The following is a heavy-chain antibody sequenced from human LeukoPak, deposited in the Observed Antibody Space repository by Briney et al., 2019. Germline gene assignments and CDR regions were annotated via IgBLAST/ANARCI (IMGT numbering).Heavy chain of an antibody. CDR1: GFTFSNAW. Sequence: GGSLRLSCAASGFTFSNAWMSWARQAPGKGLEWVGRIKSKTDGGTTDYAAPVKGRFTISRDDSKNTLYLQMNSLKTEDTAVYYCTTDGYYYDSSGYQNGDWGQGTLVTVSS. CDR3: TTDGYYYDSSGYQNGD. J-gene: IGHJ4*02. CDR2: IKSKTDGGTT. D-gene: IGHD3-22*01. V-gene: IGHV3-15*01.